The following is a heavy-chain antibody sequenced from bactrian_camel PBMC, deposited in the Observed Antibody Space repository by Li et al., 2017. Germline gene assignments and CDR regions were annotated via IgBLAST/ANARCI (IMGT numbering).Heavy chain of an antibody. CDR3: AATFYHLDY. CDR2: ISGGGSI. J-gene: IGHJ4*01. V-gene: IGHV3S53*01. CDR1: GGGMHVRD. Sequence: HVQLVESGGGLVQPGGSLRLSCTGSGGGMHVRDMGWFRQVPGREREGVATISGGGSITYADSVKGRFTISQDKAKNTAYLQMNSLKPEGTAMYYCAATFYHLDYWGQGTQVTVS.